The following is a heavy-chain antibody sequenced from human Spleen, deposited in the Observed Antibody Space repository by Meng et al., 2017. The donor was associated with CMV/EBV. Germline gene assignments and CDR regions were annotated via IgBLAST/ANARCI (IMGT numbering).Heavy chain of an antibody. V-gene: IGHV3-66*02. D-gene: IGHD5-24*01. CDR3: ARELRDGYTWGFFDC. CDR1: GFTFSSYS. J-gene: IGHJ4*02. Sequence: GESLKISCAASGFTFSSYSMNWVRQAPGKGLEWVSVVFGGNSAYYADSVKGRFTISRDNSKNTLYLQMNSLRIEDTAVYYCARELRDGYTWGFFDCWGQGTLVTVSS. CDR2: VFGGNSA.